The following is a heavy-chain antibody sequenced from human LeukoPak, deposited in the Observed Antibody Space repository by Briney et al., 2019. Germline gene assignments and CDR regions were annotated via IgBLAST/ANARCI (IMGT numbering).Heavy chain of an antibody. V-gene: IGHV3-7*01. CDR1: GFTFSSYW. J-gene: IGHJ6*02. Sequence: GGSLRLSCAASGFTFSSYWMSWVRQAPGKGLEWVANIKQEGSEKYYVDSVKGRFTISRDNAKNSLYLQMNSLRAEDTAVYYCARELFYGSGSYYSFPPPYYYYYGMDVWGQGTTVTVSS. CDR3: ARELFYGSGSYYSFPPPYYYYYGMDV. D-gene: IGHD3-10*01. CDR2: IKQEGSEK.